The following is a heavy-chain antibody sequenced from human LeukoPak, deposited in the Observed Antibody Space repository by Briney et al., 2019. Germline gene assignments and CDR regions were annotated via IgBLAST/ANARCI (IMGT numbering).Heavy chain of an antibody. CDR1: GGTFSSYA. J-gene: IGHJ4*02. D-gene: IGHD5-18*01. Sequence: SVKVSCKASGGTFSSYAISWVRQAPGQGLEWMGRIIPIFGIANYAQKFQGRVTITADKSTSTAHMELSSLRSEDTAVYYCARELMDTAMVTGFGYWGQGTLVTVSS. CDR3: ARELMDTAMVTGFGY. V-gene: IGHV1-69*04. CDR2: IIPIFGIA.